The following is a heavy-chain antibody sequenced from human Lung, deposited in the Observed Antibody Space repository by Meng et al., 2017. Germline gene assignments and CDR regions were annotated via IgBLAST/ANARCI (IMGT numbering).Heavy chain of an antibody. J-gene: IGHJ4*02. CDR3: ARGPTTMAHDFDY. V-gene: IGHV4-34*01. CDR2: INHSGST. D-gene: IGHD4-11*01. CDR1: GGSFSDYY. Sequence: QGLVQPWGEGLLKPSETLSLPCVFSGGSFSDYYWSWIRQPPGKGLEWIGEINHSGSTNYNPSLESRATISVDTSQNNLSLKLSSVTAADSAVYYCARGPTTMAHDFDYWGQGTLVTVSS.